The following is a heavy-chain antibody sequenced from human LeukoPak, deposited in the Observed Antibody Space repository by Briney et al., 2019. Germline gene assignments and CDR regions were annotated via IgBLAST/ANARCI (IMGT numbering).Heavy chain of an antibody. J-gene: IGHJ4*02. V-gene: IGHV3-21*01. CDR3: ATGLSGYDDY. Sequence: GGSLRLSCAASGFTFSSYSMNWVRQAPGKGLEWVSSISSSSSYIYYADSVKGRFTISRDNAKNSLYLQMNSLRAEDTAVYYCATGLSGYDDYWGQGTLVTVSS. D-gene: IGHD5-12*01. CDR2: ISSSSSYI. CDR1: GFTFSSYS.